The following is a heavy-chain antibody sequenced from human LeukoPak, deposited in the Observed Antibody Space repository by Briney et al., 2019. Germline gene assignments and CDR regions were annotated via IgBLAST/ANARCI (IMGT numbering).Heavy chain of an antibody. CDR3: ASSAVDTAMTEVDYYYYGMDV. D-gene: IGHD5-18*01. V-gene: IGHV1-3*01. J-gene: IGHJ6*02. CDR1: GYTFTSYA. Sequence: ASVKVSCKASGYTFTSYAMHWVRQAPGQRLEWMGRINAGNGNTKYSQKFQGRVTITRDTSASTAYMELCSLRSEDTAVYYCASSAVDTAMTEVDYYYYGMDVWGQGTTVTVSS. CDR2: INAGNGNT.